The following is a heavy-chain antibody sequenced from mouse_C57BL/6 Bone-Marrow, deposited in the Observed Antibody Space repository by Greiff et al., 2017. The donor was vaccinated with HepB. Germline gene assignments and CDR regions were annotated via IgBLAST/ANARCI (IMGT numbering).Heavy chain of an antibody. Sequence: VQLQQPGAELVKPGASVKLSCKASGYTFTSYWMQWVKQRPGQGLEWIGEIDPSDSYTNYNQKFKGKATLTVDTSSSTAYMQLSSLTSEDSAVYYCAREWGTGSFAYWGQGTLVTVSA. V-gene: IGHV1-50*01. CDR1: GYTFTSYW. D-gene: IGHD4-1*01. CDR2: IDPSDSYT. CDR3: AREWGTGSFAY. J-gene: IGHJ3*01.